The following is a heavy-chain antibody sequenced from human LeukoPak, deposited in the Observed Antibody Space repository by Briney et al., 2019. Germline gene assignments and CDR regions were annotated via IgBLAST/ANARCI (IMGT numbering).Heavy chain of an antibody. CDR3: ARGNIVVVVAASRNWFGP. Sequence: ASVKVSCKASGYTFTDYCMHWVRQAPGQGLEWMGWINSNSGGTNYAQKFQGRVTMTRDTSISTAYMELSRLRSDDTAVYYCARGNIVVVVAASRNWFGPWGQGTLVTVSS. CDR1: GYTFTDYC. CDR2: INSNSGGT. V-gene: IGHV1-2*02. J-gene: IGHJ5*02. D-gene: IGHD2-15*01.